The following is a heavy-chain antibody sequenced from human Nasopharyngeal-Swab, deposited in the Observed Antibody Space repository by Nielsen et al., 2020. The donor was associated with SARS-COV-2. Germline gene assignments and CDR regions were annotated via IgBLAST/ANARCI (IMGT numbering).Heavy chain of an antibody. CDR2: INHSGST. V-gene: IGHV4-34*01. J-gene: IGHJ2*01. CDR3: ARGTVLLRYFDWSCWYFDL. D-gene: IGHD3-9*01. Sequence: WIRQPPGKVLVWIGEINHSGSTNYNPSLKSRVTISVDTSKNQFSLKLSSVTAADTAVYYCARGTVLLRYFDWSCWYFDLWGRGTLVTVSS.